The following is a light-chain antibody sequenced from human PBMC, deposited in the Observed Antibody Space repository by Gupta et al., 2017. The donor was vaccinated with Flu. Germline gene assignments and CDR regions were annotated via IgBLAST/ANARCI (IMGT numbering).Light chain of an antibody. J-gene: IGLJ2*01. Sequence: SHELTQPPWVTVSTGPTPKITCSGDALPIQFAYWYQQKPGQAPVLMICKDTERPPGSPERFSGASSGTTATLTINEGQAEDEADYYCQSADRTGTFVVVGAGTKLTVL. CDR1: ALPIQF. CDR3: QSADRTGTFVV. V-gene: IGLV3-25*02. CDR2: KDT.